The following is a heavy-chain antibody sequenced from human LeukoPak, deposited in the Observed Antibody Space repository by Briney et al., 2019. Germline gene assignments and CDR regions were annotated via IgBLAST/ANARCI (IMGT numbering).Heavy chain of an antibody. CDR1: GYTFTGYY. Sequence: ASVKVSRKASGYTFTGYYMHWVRQAPGQGLERMGWINPNSGGTNYAQKFQGRVTMTRDTSISTAYMELSRLRSDDTAVYYCARVKRSSLTFDYWGQGTLVTVSS. V-gene: IGHV1-2*02. CDR3: ARVKRSSLTFDY. CDR2: INPNSGGT. D-gene: IGHD6-13*01. J-gene: IGHJ4*02.